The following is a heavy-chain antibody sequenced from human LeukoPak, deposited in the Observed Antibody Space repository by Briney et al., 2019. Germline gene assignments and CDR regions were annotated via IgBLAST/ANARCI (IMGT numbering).Heavy chain of an antibody. CDR1: GFTFSSYA. Sequence: PGGSLRLSCAASGFTFSSYAMSWVRQAPGKGLEWVAAISGSGGSTYYADSVKGRFTISRDNSKNTLYLQMNSLRAEDTAVYYCARDLHWESCDRSTCSGLYYFDYWGQGTLVTVSP. CDR2: ISGSGGST. V-gene: IGHV3-23*01. CDR3: ARDLHWESCDRSTCSGLYYFDY. J-gene: IGHJ4*02. D-gene: IGHD3-16*01.